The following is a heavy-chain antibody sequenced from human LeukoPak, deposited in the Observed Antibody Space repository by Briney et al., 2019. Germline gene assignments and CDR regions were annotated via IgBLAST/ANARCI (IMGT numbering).Heavy chain of an antibody. Sequence: SVKVSCKASGGTFSSYAISWVRQAPGQGLEWMGGIIPIFGTANYAQKFQGRVTITTDESTSTAYMELSSLRSEDTAVYYCAVARGVVAWDAFDIWGQGTMVTVSS. CDR3: AVARGVVAWDAFDI. D-gene: IGHD3-3*01. J-gene: IGHJ3*02. CDR2: IIPIFGTA. V-gene: IGHV1-69*05. CDR1: GGTFSSYA.